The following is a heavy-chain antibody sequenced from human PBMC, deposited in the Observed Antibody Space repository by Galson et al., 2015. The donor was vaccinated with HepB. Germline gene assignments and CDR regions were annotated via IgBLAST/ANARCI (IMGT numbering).Heavy chain of an antibody. CDR1: GYTLTELS. CDR2: FDPEDGET. D-gene: IGHD5-24*01. J-gene: IGHJ4*02. V-gene: IGHV1-24*01. Sequence: SVKVSCKVSGYTLTELSMHWVRQAPGKGLEWMGGFDPEDGETIYAQKFQGRVTMTEDTSTDTAYMELSSLRSEDTAVYYCATDTSPRRDGYNLFDYWGQGTRSPSPQ. CDR3: ATDTSPRRDGYNLFDY.